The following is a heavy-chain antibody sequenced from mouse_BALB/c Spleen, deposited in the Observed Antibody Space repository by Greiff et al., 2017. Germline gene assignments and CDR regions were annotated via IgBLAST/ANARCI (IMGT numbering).Heavy chain of an antibody. J-gene: IGHJ2*01. D-gene: IGHD1-1*01. V-gene: IGHV14-3*02. Sequence: VQLQQSGAELVKPGASVKLSCTASGFNIKDTYMHWVKQRPEQGLEWIGRIDPANGNTKYDPKFQGKATITADTSSNTAYLQLSSLTSEDTAVYYCARGPIYYSGSSYVPFDYWGQGTTLTVSS. CDR2: IDPANGNT. CDR1: GFNIKDTY. CDR3: ARGPIYYSGSSYVPFDY.